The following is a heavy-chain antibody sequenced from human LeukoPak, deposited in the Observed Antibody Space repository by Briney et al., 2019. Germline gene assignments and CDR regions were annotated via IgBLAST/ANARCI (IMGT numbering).Heavy chain of an antibody. CDR3: TRNSGDGRAYDY. V-gene: IGHV3-23*01. CDR1: GFTLTSYA. D-gene: IGHD2-15*01. J-gene: IGHJ4*02. Sequence: GASLRLSCAASGFTLTSYAMTWVRQVPGKGLEWVSAISGGGGSIYYADSVKGRFTISRDNSQNTLFLQLNSLRGEDTALYYCTRNSGDGRAYDYWGQGTLVTVSS. CDR2: ISGGGGSI.